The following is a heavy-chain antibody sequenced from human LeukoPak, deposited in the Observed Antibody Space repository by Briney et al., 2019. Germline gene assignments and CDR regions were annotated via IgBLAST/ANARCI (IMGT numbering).Heavy chain of an antibody. Sequence: HPGGSLRLSCAASGFTFSSYAMSWVRQAPGKGLEWVSAISGSGGSTYYADSVKGRFTISRYNSKNTLYLQMNSLRAEDTAVYYCANPILPEVVVAVSDAFDIWGQGTMVTVSS. D-gene: IGHD2-15*01. CDR1: GFTFSSYA. CDR2: ISGSGGST. V-gene: IGHV3-23*01. J-gene: IGHJ3*02. CDR3: ANPILPEVVVAVSDAFDI.